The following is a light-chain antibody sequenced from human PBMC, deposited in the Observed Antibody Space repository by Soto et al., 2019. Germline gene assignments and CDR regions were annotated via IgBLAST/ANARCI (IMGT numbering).Light chain of an antibody. CDR1: QGIGRY. CDR2: AAS. V-gene: IGKV1D-8*01. Sequence: VIWMTQSPSLLSASTGDRVTISCRVSQGIGRYLAWYQQKPGQAPELLIYAASTLQSGVPSRFRGSGSGTDFTLTISSLQSEDSATYYCQQYYSFPLTFGGGTKVEIK. J-gene: IGKJ4*01. CDR3: QQYYSFPLT.